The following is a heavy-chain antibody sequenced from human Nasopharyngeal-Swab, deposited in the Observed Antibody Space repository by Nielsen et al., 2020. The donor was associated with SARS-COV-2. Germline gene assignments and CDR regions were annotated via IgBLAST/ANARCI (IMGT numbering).Heavy chain of an antibody. CDR2: ISYDGSNK. J-gene: IGHJ4*02. Sequence: VRQAPGKGLEWVAVISYDGSNKYYADSVKGRFTISRDNSKNTLYLQMNSLRAEDTAVYYCARVRSGVTFGGVIYYWGQGTLVTVSS. D-gene: IGHD3-16*02. CDR3: ARVRSGVTFGGVIYY. V-gene: IGHV3-30*04.